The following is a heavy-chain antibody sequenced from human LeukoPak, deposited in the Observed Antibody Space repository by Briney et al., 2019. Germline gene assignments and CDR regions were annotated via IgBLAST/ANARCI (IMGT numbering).Heavy chain of an antibody. CDR1: GYTFTGYY. D-gene: IGHD3-3*01. CDR2: INPNSGGT. J-gene: IGHJ4*02. Sequence: ASVKVSCKASGYTFTGYYMHWVRQAPGQGLEWMGWINPNSGGTNYAQKLQGRVTMTTDTSTSTAYMELRSLRSDDTAVYYCAREERSIFGVVTRPIDYWGQGTLVTVSS. V-gene: IGHV1-2*02. CDR3: AREERSIFGVVTRPIDY.